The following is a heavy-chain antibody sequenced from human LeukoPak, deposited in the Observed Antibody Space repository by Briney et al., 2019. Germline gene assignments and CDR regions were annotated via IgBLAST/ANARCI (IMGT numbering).Heavy chain of an antibody. CDR2: IYYSGST. CDR1: GGSISTYY. D-gene: IGHD6-13*01. CDR3: ARTTEAHSWRTRYYDYYMDV. V-gene: IGHV4-59*01. J-gene: IGHJ6*03. Sequence: SETLSLTCTVSGGSISTYYWSWIRQPPGKGLEWIGYIYYSGSTNYNPSLKSRVTISVDTSKNQFSLKLSSVTAADTAVYYCARTTEAHSWRTRYYDYYMDVWGKGTTVTVSS.